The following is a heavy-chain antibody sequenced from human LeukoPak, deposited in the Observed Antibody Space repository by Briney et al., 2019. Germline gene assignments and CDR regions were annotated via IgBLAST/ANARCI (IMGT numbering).Heavy chain of an antibody. Sequence: GGSLRLSCAASGFTFSSSAMSWVRQAPGKGLEWVSSISGSGGSPYYADSVKGRFTISRDNSKNTLYLQMNSLRAEDTAVYYCAKAKTYYDSSGYSAFDYWGQGTLVTVSS. D-gene: IGHD3-22*01. J-gene: IGHJ4*02. CDR3: AKAKTYYDSSGYSAFDY. CDR2: ISGSGGSP. V-gene: IGHV3-23*01. CDR1: GFTFSSSA.